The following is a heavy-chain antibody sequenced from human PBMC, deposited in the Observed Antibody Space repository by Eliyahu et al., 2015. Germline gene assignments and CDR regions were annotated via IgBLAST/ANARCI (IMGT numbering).Heavy chain of an antibody. D-gene: IGHD2-15*01. CDR1: GFPFSSYA. CDR3: AKPFLDHHDLLDY. CDR2: ISGSGGST. V-gene: IGHV3-23*01. Sequence: EVQLLESGGGLVQPGGSLRLSCAASGFPFSSYAMSWVRQAPGKGLEWVSAISGSGGSTYYADSVKGRFTISRDNSKNTLYLQMNSLRAEDTAVYYCAKPFLDHHDLLDYWGQGTLVTVSS. J-gene: IGHJ4*02.